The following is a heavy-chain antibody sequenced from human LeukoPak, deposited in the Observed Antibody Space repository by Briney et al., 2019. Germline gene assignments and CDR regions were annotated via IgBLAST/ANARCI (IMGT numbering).Heavy chain of an antibody. CDR2: ISGSGGST. CDR3: AKDPADSSGWYGDY. V-gene: IGHV3-23*01. Sequence: GGSLRLSCAASGFTFSSYAMSWVRQAPGKGLEWVSAISGSGGSTYYADSVKGRFTISRDNSKNTLHLQMNNLRAEDTAVYYCAKDPADSSGWYGDYWGQGTLVTVSS. CDR1: GFTFSSYA. D-gene: IGHD6-19*01. J-gene: IGHJ4*02.